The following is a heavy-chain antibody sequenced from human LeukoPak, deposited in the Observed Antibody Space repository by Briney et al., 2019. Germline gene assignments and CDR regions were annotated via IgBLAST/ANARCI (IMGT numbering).Heavy chain of an antibody. Sequence: SETLSLTCTVSGGSISSSSYYWGWIRQPPGKGLEWIGSIYYSGSTYYNPSLKSRVTISVDTFKNQFSLKLSSVTAADTAVYYCARHGIAVAGYYYGMDVWGQGTTVTVSS. CDR2: IYYSGST. CDR3: ARHGIAVAGYYYGMDV. V-gene: IGHV4-39*01. J-gene: IGHJ6*02. D-gene: IGHD6-19*01. CDR1: GGSISSSSYY.